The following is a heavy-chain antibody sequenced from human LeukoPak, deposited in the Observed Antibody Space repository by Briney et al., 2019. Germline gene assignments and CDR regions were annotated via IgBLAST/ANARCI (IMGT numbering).Heavy chain of an antibody. CDR1: GFTFSSYA. D-gene: IGHD1-26*01. CDR3: AKEGSRLSGSYSYFDY. Sequence: GGSLRLSCAASGFTFSSYAMKWVRQAPGKGREWVSIIYSDGTTYYADSVKGRFTISRDNSKNTLYLQMNSLRAEDTAVYYCAKEGSRLSGSYSYFDYWGQGTLVTVSS. J-gene: IGHJ4*02. V-gene: IGHV3-23*03. CDR2: IYSDGTT.